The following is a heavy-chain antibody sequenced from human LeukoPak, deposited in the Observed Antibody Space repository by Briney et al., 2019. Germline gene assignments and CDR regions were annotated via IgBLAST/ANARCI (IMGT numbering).Heavy chain of an antibody. V-gene: IGHV3-23*01. CDR3: AKARRYTSDLDY. CDR2: ISASGGNS. D-gene: IGHD6-19*01. J-gene: IGHJ4*02. Sequence: GGSLRLSCAPSGYSSRRYALCSVCPRPGAGVERVSAISASGGNSYYTDSAKGRFTISRDISTSTLYLQLNSLRAEDTAVYYCAKARRYTSDLDYWGQGTLVTVSP. CDR1: GYSSRRYA.